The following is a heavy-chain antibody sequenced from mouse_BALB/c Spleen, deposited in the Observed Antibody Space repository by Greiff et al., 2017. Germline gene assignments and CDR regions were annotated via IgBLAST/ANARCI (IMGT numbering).Heavy chain of an antibody. J-gene: IGHJ4*01. D-gene: IGHD2-10*01. CDR2: ISSGGSYT. Sequence: EVKLVESGGGLVKPGGSLKLSCAASGFTFSSYAMSWVRQSPEKRLEWVAEISSGGSYTYYPDTVTGRFTISRDNAKNTLYLEMSSLRSEDTAMYYCAREKAYYGNHYAMDYWGQGTSVTVSS. CDR1: GFTFSSYA. V-gene: IGHV5-9-4*01. CDR3: AREKAYYGNHYAMDY.